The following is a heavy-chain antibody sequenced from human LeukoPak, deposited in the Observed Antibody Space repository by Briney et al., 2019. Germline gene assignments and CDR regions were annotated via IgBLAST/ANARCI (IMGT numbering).Heavy chain of an antibody. CDR1: GFTFNNYD. CDR3: AELGITMIGGV. Sequence: PGGSLRLSCTASGFTFNNYDMSWVRQAPGKGLEWVSYISSSGSTIYYADSVKGRFTISRDNAKNSLYLQMNSLRAEDTAVYYCAELGITMIGGVWGKGTTVTISS. D-gene: IGHD3-10*02. V-gene: IGHV3-48*03. CDR2: ISSSGSTI. J-gene: IGHJ6*04.